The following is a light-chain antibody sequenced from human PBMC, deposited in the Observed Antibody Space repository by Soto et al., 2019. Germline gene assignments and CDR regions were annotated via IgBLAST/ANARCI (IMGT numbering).Light chain of an antibody. CDR1: NSNLGSNP. J-gene: IGLJ2*01. CDR2: RDN. CDR3: SAWDDSIFGPV. V-gene: IGLV1-44*01. Sequence: QSVLTQPPSASGTPGQRVTISCSGGNSNLGSNPVNWYLHLPGTAPKLLISRDNQRPSGVPDRFSGSKSGTSASLAISGLQSEDEADYFCSAWDDSIFGPVFGGGTKLTVL.